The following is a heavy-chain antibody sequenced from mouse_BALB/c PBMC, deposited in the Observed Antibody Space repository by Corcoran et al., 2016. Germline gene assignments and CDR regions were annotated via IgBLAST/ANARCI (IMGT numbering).Heavy chain of an antibody. CDR1: GYTFTNYG. V-gene: IGHV9-1*02. Sequence: QIQLVQSGPELKKPGETVKISCKASGYTFTNYGMNWVKQAPGKGLKWMGWINTYTGEPTHADDFKGRFAFSLETSASNAYLQINNLKNEDMATYFCARRGYGSSHYFDYWGQGTTLTVSS. J-gene: IGHJ2*01. CDR2: INTYTGEP. D-gene: IGHD1-1*01. CDR3: ARRGYGSSHYFDY.